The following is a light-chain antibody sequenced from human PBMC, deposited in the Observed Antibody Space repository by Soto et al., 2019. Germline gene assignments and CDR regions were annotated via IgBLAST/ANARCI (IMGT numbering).Light chain of an antibody. CDR2: DGS. Sequence: EIVMTQSPATLSVSPGERAALYCRASQTVGSNLAWYQQKPGQAPRLLIYDGSTRALGIPARFSGSESGTEFTLTISSLQSEDFAVYYCQQYNNWPRTFGQGTKV. CDR3: QQYNNWPRT. V-gene: IGKV3-15*01. J-gene: IGKJ1*01. CDR1: QTVGSN.